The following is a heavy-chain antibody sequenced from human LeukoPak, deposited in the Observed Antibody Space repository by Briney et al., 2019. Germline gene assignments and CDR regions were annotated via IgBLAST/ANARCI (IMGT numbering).Heavy chain of an antibody. CDR2: TYFKSKWYN. J-gene: IGHJ3*02. D-gene: IGHD2-21*01. CDR1: GDSVSSSTAT. Sequence: SQTLSLTCVISGDSVSSSTATWNWIRQSPSRGLEWLGRTYFKSKWYNDYAVFVKSRITIKPDTSKNQFSLQLNSVSPDDTAVYYCARDAAPYCDSDCYVLDIWGQGTMLTVS. CDR3: ARDAAPYCDSDCYVLDI. V-gene: IGHV6-1*01.